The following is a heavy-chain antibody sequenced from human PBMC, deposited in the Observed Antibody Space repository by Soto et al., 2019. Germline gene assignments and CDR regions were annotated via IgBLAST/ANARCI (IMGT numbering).Heavy chain of an antibody. D-gene: IGHD6-13*01. CDR3: ARKGSIAAANQDYYYYGMDV. CDR2: ISAYNGNT. V-gene: IGHV1-18*01. Sequence: QVQLVQSGAEVKKPGASVKVSCKASGYTFTSYGISWVRQAPGQGLEWMGGISAYNGNTNYAQKLQGRVTMTTDTSTSTAYMELRSLRSDDTAVYYCARKGSIAAANQDYYYYGMDVWGQGTTVTVSS. CDR1: GYTFTSYG. J-gene: IGHJ6*02.